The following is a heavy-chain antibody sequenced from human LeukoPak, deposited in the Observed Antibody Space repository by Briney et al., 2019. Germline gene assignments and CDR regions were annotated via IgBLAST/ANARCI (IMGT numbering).Heavy chain of an antibody. CDR1: GFTFSSYG. V-gene: IGHV3-33*01. D-gene: IGHD1-1*01. CDR3: ARDDNGDGMDV. CDR2: IWYDGSNK. J-gene: IGHJ6*02. Sequence: GGSLRLSCAASGFTFSSYGMHWVRQAPGKGLEWVAVIWYDGSNKYYADSVKGRFTISRDNSKNTLYLQMSSLRAEDTAVYYCARDDNGDGMDVWGQGTTVTVSS.